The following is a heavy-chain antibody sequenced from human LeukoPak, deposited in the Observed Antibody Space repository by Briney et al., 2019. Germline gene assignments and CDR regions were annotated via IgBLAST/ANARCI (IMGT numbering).Heavy chain of an antibody. CDR3: AKAPFYDILTPFDY. CDR2: IYNDGRT. CDR1: GFTVNNKY. Sequence: GGSLRLSCAASGFTVNNKYMTWVRQAPGKGLEWVSLIYNDGRTYYADSVKGRCTISRDNSKNTLYLQMNSLRAEDTAVYYCAKAPFYDILTPFDYWGQGTLVTVSS. J-gene: IGHJ4*02. D-gene: IGHD3-9*01. V-gene: IGHV3-53*01.